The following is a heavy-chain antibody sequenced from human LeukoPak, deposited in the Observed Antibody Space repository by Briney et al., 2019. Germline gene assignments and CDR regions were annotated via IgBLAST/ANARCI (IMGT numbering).Heavy chain of an antibody. CDR1: GFTFSSYG. CDR2: ISYDGSNK. V-gene: IGHV3-30*18. Sequence: GGSLRLSCAASGFTFSSYGMHWVRQAPGKGLEWVAVISYDGSNKYYADSVKGRFTISRDNSKNTLYLQMNSLRAEDTAVYHCAKLGWDIVVVVAATDFDYWGQGTLVTVSS. J-gene: IGHJ4*02. D-gene: IGHD2-15*01. CDR3: AKLGWDIVVVVAATDFDY.